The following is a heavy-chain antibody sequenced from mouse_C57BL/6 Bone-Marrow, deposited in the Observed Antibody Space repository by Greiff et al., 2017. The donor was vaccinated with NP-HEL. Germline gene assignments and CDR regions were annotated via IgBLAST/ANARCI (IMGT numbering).Heavy chain of an antibody. CDR2: ISDGGSYT. J-gene: IGHJ2*01. Sequence: EVPGVESGGGLVKPGGSLKLSCAASGFTFSSYAMSWVRQTPEKRLEWVATISDGGSYTYYPDNVQGRFTISRDNAKNNLYLQMSHLKAEDTAMYYCARAPVYYFDYWGQGTTLTVSS. CDR3: ARAPVYYFDY. CDR1: GFTFSSYA. V-gene: IGHV5-4*01.